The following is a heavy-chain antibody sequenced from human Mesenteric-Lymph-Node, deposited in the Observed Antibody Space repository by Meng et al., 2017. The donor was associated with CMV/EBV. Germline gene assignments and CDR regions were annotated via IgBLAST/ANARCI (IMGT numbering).Heavy chain of an antibody. V-gene: IGHV4-34*01. Sequence: LTCAVYSGSLSGYYWSWIRQPPGKGLEWIGEISHSGYTNYHPSLKSRVTISVDTSKNQFSLKVTSVTAADTAVYYCARGLAAAGHDFWGQGTLVTVSS. CDR1: SGSLSGYY. CDR3: ARGLAAAGHDF. CDR2: ISHSGYT. D-gene: IGHD6-13*01. J-gene: IGHJ4*02.